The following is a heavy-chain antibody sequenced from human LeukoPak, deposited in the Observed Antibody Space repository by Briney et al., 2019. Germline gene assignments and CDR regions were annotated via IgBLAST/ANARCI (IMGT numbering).Heavy chain of an antibody. V-gene: IGHV3-74*01. CDR3: ARAHSGGTRDY. J-gene: IGHJ4*02. Sequence: GGSLRLSCAASGFTFSSYWMHWVRQAPGKGLVWVSRINSDGSSTSYADSVKGRFTTSRDNAKNSLYLQMNSLRAEDTAVYYCARAHSGGTRDYWGQGTLVTVSS. CDR1: GFTFSSYW. CDR2: INSDGSST. D-gene: IGHD2-15*01.